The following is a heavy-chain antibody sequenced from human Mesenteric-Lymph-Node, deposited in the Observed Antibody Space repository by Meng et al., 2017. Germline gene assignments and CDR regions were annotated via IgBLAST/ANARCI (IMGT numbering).Heavy chain of an antibody. CDR3: AGGYDYVWGSYRSNRNWFDP. V-gene: IGHV3-48*03. J-gene: IGHJ5*02. D-gene: IGHD3-16*02. CDR2: ISSSGSTI. CDR1: GFFFSSYE. Sequence: GESLMISCAASGFFFSSYEMNWVRQAPGKGLEWVSYISSSGSTIYYADSVKGRFTIPRDNAKNSLYLQMNSLRAEDTPVYYCAGGYDYVWGSYRSNRNWFDPWGQGTLVTVSS.